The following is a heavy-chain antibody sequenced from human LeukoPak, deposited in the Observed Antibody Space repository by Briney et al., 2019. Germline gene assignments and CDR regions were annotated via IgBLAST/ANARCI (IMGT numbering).Heavy chain of an antibody. Sequence: GGSLRLSCAASGFTLSSYAMSWVRHAPGKGLEWVSAISGSGARTYYANSVKGRFTPSRDNSKNTPYLQMNRLRVKGTADYYCAKDEVFGFLDFDYWGQGTLVTVSS. J-gene: IGHJ4*02. V-gene: IGHV3-23*01. CDR1: GFTLSSYA. CDR2: ISGSGART. D-gene: IGHD3-10*01. CDR3: AKDEVFGFLDFDY.